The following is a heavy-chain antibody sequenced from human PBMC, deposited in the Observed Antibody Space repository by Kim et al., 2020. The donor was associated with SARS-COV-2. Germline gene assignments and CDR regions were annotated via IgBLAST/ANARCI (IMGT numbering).Heavy chain of an antibody. V-gene: IGHV3-49*03. D-gene: IGHD3-10*01. J-gene: IGHJ3*02. CDR3: TRDGIMVRGVIITGFSDAFDI. CDR1: GFTFGDYA. CDR2: IRSKAYGGTT. Sequence: GGSLRLSCTASGFTFGDYAMSWFRQAPGKGLEWVGFIRSKAYGGTTEYAASVKGRFTISRDDSKSIAYLQMNSLKTEDTAVYYCTRDGIMVRGVIITGFSDAFDIWGQGTMVTVSS.